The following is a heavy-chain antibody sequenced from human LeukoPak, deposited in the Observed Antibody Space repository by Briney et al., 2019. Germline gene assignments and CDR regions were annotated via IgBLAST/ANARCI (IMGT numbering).Heavy chain of an antibody. CDR2: IYYSGST. CDR1: GGSISSGDYC. Sequence: SETLSLTCTVSGGSISSGDYCWSWIRQPPGKGLEWIGYIYYSGSTYYNPSLKSRVTISVDTSKNQFSLKLSSVTAADTAVYYCAREPGEGSWTLGSYYFDYWGQGTLVTVSS. V-gene: IGHV4-30-4*01. J-gene: IGHJ4*02. D-gene: IGHD6-13*01. CDR3: AREPGEGSWTLGSYYFDY.